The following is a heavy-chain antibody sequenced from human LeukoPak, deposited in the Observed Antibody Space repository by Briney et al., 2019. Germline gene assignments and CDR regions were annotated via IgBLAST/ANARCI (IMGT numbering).Heavy chain of an antibody. CDR2: ISSSSSYI. CDR1: GFTVSDYS. Sequence: GGSLRLSCAASGFTVSDYSMNWVRQAPGKGLEWVSSISSSSSYIYYADSVEGRFTISRDNAKNSLYLQMNSLRAEDTALYYCARGGYSSTWLYAFDIWGQGTMVTVSS. D-gene: IGHD6-13*01. V-gene: IGHV3-21*01. CDR3: ARGGYSSTWLYAFDI. J-gene: IGHJ3*02.